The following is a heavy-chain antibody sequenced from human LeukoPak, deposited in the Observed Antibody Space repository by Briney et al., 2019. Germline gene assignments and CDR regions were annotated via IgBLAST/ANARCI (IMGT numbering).Heavy chain of an antibody. J-gene: IGHJ6*03. CDR1: GFTFSSYG. Sequence: GGSLRLSCAASGFTFSSYGMHWVRQAPGKGLEWVAFIRYDGGNKYYADSVKGRFTISRDNSKNTLYLQMNSLRAEDTAVYYCAKEPYYYDSSRPGSYYYMDVWGKGTTVTVSS. CDR3: AKEPYYYDSSRPGSYYYMDV. CDR2: IRYDGGNK. V-gene: IGHV3-30*02. D-gene: IGHD3-22*01.